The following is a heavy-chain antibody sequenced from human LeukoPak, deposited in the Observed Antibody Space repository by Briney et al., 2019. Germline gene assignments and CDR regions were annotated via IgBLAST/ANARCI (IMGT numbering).Heavy chain of an antibody. Sequence: ASVKVSCKASGYTFNSHYMQWVRLANGQRLEWMGIITPSGGCPRYDQKFQGRVTMTRDTSTSTVYLELSSLRSEDTAVYYCAREGSGSLPHLDHWGQGTLVTVSS. J-gene: IGHJ4*02. CDR2: ITPSGGCP. V-gene: IGHV1-46*02. D-gene: IGHD3-10*01. CDR1: GYTFNSHY. CDR3: AREGSGSLPHLDH.